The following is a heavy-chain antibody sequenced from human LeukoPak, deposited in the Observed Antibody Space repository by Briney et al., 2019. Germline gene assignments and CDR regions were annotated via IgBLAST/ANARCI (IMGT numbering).Heavy chain of an antibody. D-gene: IGHD3/OR15-3a*01. CDR3: ARHFGT. Sequence: GSLRLSCAVSGFTFSGFGIHWVRQAPGKGLEWIGSIYYSGSTYYNPSLKSRVTISVDTSKNQFSLKLRSVTAADTAVYYCARHFGTWGQGTLVTVSS. CDR2: IYYSGST. V-gene: IGHV4-39*01. J-gene: IGHJ4*02. CDR1: GFTFSGFGIH.